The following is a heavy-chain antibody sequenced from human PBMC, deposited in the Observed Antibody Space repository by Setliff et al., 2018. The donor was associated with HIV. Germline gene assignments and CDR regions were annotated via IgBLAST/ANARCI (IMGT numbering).Heavy chain of an antibody. CDR1: GYTFTDYY. D-gene: IGHD3-10*01. J-gene: IGHJ4*02. CDR2: VDPKNGDT. Sequence: ASVKVSYKASGYTFTDYYMHWVQQAPAKGLEWMGRVDPKNGDTIYAEKLRGRVTITADTSTDTAYMELGSLRSEDTAIYYCATLDYYGSATYNLALHYWGQGTLVTVS. V-gene: IGHV1-69-2*01. CDR3: ATLDYYGSATYNLALHY.